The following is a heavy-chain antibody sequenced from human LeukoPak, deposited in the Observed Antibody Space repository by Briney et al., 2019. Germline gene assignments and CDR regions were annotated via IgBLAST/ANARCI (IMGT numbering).Heavy chain of an antibody. CDR3: ARVHPPLDP. Sequence: GASVKVSCKASGYTFTGYYMHWVREAPGQGLEWMGRINPNRGGTNYAQKFQGSVTMTRDTSVSTAYMELSRLRSDDTAVYYCARVHPPLDPWGQGTLVTVSS. V-gene: IGHV1-2*06. J-gene: IGHJ5*02. CDR2: INPNRGGT. CDR1: GYTFTGYY.